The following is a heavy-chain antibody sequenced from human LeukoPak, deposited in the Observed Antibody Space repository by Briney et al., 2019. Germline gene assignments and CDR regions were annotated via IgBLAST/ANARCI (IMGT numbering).Heavy chain of an antibody. D-gene: IGHD1-26*01. Sequence: SETLSLTCAVYGGSFSGYYWSWIRQPPGKGLEWIGEINHSGSTNYNPSLKSRVTISVDTSENQFSLKLSSVTAANTAVYYCARDGSGSYPNDAFDIWGQGTMVTVSS. V-gene: IGHV4-34*01. CDR3: ARDGSGSYPNDAFDI. CDR2: INHSGST. J-gene: IGHJ3*02. CDR1: GGSFSGYY.